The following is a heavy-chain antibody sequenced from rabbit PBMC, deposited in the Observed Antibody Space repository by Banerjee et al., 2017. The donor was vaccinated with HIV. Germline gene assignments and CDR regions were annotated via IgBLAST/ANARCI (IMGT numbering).Heavy chain of an antibody. D-gene: IGHD4-1*01. V-gene: IGHV1S47*01. CDR1: GFDFSSYG. CDR3: ARDLAGVIGWNFGL. CDR2: ITYGGSA. Sequence: QEQLEESGGGLVKPGASLTLTCKASGFDFSSYGVSWVRQAPGKGLEWIGYITYGGSAYYASWVKGRFTISRDNAQNTVSLQLNSLTAADTATYFCARDLAGVIGWNFGLWGQGTLVTVS. J-gene: IGHJ3*01.